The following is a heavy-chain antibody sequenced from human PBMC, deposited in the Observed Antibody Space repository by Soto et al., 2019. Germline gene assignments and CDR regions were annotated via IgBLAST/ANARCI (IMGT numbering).Heavy chain of an antibody. CDR1: GLIFSNYK. V-gene: IGHV3-74*01. J-gene: IGHJ4*02. CDR2: INTDGSIT. CDR3: ARDTDGLHY. Sequence: EVQLVESGGGLVQPGGSLRLSCAASGLIFSNYKMHWVRQAPGKGLVWVSRINTDGSITDYADSVKGRFTVSRDTAKNTLYLQMNSLRAEATAVYYCARDTDGLHYWGQGTLVTVSS.